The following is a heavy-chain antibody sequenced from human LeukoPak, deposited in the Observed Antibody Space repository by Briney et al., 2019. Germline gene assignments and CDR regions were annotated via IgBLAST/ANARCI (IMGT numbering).Heavy chain of an antibody. CDR3: AKGVGYGGMDV. CDR1: GFTFSSHW. CDR2: INSDGSSI. J-gene: IGHJ6*02. V-gene: IGHV3-74*01. D-gene: IGHD2-8*01. Sequence: GGSLRLSCAASGFTFSSHWMHWVRQAPGKGLVWVSRINSDGSSISYADSVKGRFTISRDNSKNTVYVQMNSLRAEDTAVYYCAKGVGYGGMDVWGQGTTVTVSS.